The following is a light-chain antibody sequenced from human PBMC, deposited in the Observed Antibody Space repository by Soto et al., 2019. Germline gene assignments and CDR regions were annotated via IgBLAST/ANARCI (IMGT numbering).Light chain of an antibody. Sequence: HSVLTQPPSVSGSPGQSVTISCTGTSTDFVSYNRVSWYQQPPGTAPKLIIYEASNRPSGVPDRFSGSKSGNTASLTISGLQAADEADYYCSLYTSENTYVFGTGTKLTVL. V-gene: IGLV2-18*01. CDR2: EAS. CDR1: STDFVSYNR. CDR3: SLYTSENTYV. J-gene: IGLJ1*01.